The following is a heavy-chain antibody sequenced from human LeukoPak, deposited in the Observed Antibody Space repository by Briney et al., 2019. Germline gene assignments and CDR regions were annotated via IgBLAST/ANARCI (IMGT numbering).Heavy chain of an antibody. CDR1: GGSISSGGSS. D-gene: IGHD3-22*01. CDR3: ARRGDYYDSSGYQGAFDI. Sequence: SETLSLTCAVSGGSISSGGSSWGWIRQPPGKGLEWIGYIYHSGSTYYNPSLKSRVTISVDRSKNQFSLKLSSVTAADTAVYYCARRGDYYDSSGYQGAFDIWGQGTMVAVSS. J-gene: IGHJ3*02. CDR2: IYHSGST. V-gene: IGHV4-30-2*01.